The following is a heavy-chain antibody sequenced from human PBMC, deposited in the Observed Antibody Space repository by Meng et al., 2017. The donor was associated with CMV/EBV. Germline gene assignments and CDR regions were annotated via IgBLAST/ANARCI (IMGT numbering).Heavy chain of an antibody. D-gene: IGHD2-8*02. J-gene: IGHJ4*02. CDR2: ISYSEIT. CDR3: ARGPGYWSLDY. Sequence: SEILSLTCAVSGAPITYKYWWSSVRQPPGKGLQWIGEISYSEITKHDPSRNSRVTISVDKTQNAFSMELTSVTAADPVVYFCARGPGYWSLDYWGQGVLVTVSS. V-gene: IGHV4-4*02. CDR1: GAPITYKYW.